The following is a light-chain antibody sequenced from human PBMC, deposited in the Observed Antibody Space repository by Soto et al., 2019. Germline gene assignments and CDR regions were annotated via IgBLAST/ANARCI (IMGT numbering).Light chain of an antibody. CDR1: SSNVGSYKL. J-gene: IGLJ1*01. CDR3: CSSGGSPTYV. CDR2: EVN. V-gene: IGLV2-23*02. Sequence: QSALTQPASVSGPPGQSITLSSPETSSNVGSYKLVSWYQQHPGKAAKLMIFEVNKRPSGVSNRFSGSKSGNTASLTISGLKVEDEDDYYCCSSGGSPTYVFGTGTKVTVL.